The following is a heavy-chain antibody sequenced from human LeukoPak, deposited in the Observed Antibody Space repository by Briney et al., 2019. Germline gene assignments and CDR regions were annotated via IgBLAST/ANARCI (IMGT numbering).Heavy chain of an antibody. CDR3: ARVPDYDILTGPFDY. CDR1: GFTLSSNA. V-gene: IGHV3-30-3*01. CDR2: ISYDGSNK. D-gene: IGHD3-9*01. J-gene: IGHJ4*02. Sequence: GGSLRLSCAASGFTLSSNAMHWVRQAPGKGLEWVAVISYDGSNKYYADSVKGRFTISGDTSKNTLYLQMNSLRAEDTAVYYCARVPDYDILTGPFDYWGQGTLVTVSS.